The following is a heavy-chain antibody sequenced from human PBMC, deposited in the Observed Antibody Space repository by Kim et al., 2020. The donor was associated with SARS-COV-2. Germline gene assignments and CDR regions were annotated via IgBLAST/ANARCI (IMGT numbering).Heavy chain of an antibody. D-gene: IGHD2-2*01. J-gene: IGHJ4*02. V-gene: IGHV3-23*01. Sequence: RFTISRDNSKNTLYLQMNSLRAEDTAVYYCARRPPSGIVVVPPAAVGNDYWGQGTLVTVSS. CDR3: ARRPPSGIVVVPPAAVGNDY.